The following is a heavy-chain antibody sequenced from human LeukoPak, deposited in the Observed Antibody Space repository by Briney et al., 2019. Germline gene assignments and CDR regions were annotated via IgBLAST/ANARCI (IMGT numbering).Heavy chain of an antibody. Sequence: PGGSLRLSCAASGFTFSSYAMSWVRQAPGKGLEWVSAISGSGGSTYYADYVKGRFTISRDNSKNTLYLQMNSLRAEDTAVYYCAKKLDYDSSGYLGAYFDCWGQGTLVTVSS. V-gene: IGHV3-23*01. D-gene: IGHD3-22*01. J-gene: IGHJ4*02. CDR2: ISGSGGST. CDR3: AKKLDYDSSGYLGAYFDC. CDR1: GFTFSSYA.